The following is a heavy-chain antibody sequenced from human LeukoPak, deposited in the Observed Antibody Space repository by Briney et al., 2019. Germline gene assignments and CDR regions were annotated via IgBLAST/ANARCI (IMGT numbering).Heavy chain of an antibody. J-gene: IGHJ6*03. CDR1: GFTFSSYG. Sequence: GGTLRLSCAASGFTFSSYGMSWVRQAPGKGLEWVSAISGSGGSTYYADSVKGRFTISRDNSKSTLYLQMNSLRAEDTAVYYCAKDAAAGTYYYYYYMDVWGKGTTVTISS. D-gene: IGHD6-13*01. CDR2: ISGSGGST. V-gene: IGHV3-23*01. CDR3: AKDAAAGTYYYYYYMDV.